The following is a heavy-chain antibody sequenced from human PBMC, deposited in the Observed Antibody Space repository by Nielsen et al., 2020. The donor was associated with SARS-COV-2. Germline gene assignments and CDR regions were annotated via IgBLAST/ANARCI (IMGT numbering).Heavy chain of an antibody. J-gene: IGHJ6*02. D-gene: IGHD6-6*01. V-gene: IGHV3-15*01. CDR3: ARDRPIAARPFSPYYYYGMDV. CDR2: IKSKTDGGTT. Sequence: GESLKISCAASGFTFSNAWMSWVRQAPGKGLEWVGRIKSKTDGGTTDYAAPVKGRFTISRDDSKNTLYLQMNSLKTEDTAVYYCARDRPIAARPFSPYYYYGMDVWGQGTTVTVSS. CDR1: GFTFSNAW.